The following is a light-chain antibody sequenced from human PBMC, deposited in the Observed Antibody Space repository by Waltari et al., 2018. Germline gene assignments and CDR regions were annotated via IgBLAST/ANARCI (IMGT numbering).Light chain of an antibody. CDR2: KVS. Sequence: DVVMTQSPLSLPVTLGQPAPIPCRSSQRPIHSDGDTYLSWFQQRPGQSPRRLIYKVSKRGSGVPDRFSGSGSGTDFTLKISRVEAEDVGVYYCMQSKHWPYTFGLGTKLEIK. J-gene: IGKJ2*01. CDR3: MQSKHWPYT. CDR1: QRPIHSDGDTY. V-gene: IGKV2-30*02.